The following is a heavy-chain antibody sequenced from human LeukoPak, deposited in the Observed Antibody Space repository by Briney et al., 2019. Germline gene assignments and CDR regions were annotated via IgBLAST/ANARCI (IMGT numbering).Heavy chain of an antibody. CDR3: AKDAPDTAMVPYSFDI. J-gene: IGHJ3*02. V-gene: IGHV3-30*02. D-gene: IGHD5-18*01. CDR2: IRYDGSNK. Sequence: GGSLRLSCAASGLTFSSYGMHWVRQAPGKGLVWAAFIRYDGSNKYYADSVKGRFTISRDNSKNTLYLQMNSLRAEDTAVYYCAKDAPDTAMVPYSFDIWGQGTMVTVSS. CDR1: GLTFSSYG.